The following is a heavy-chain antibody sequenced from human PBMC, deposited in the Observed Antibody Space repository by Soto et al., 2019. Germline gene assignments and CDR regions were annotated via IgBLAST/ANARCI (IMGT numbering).Heavy chain of an antibody. Sequence: GGSLRLSCAASGFTFSSYAMSWVRQAPGKGLEWVSAISGSGGSTYYADSVKGRFTISRDNSKNTLYLQMNSLRAEDTAVYYCAKDPRSGSYAGYFDYWGQGTLVTVSS. D-gene: IGHD1-26*01. J-gene: IGHJ4*02. CDR3: AKDPRSGSYAGYFDY. CDR1: GFTFSSYA. CDR2: ISGSGGST. V-gene: IGHV3-23*01.